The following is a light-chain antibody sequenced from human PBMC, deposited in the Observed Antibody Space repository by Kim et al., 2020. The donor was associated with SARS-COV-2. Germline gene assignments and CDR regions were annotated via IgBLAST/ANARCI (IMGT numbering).Light chain of an antibody. V-gene: IGLV2-11*01. CDR3: CSYAGSSLWV. CDR2: DVS. CDR1: SSDVGGYNY. Sequence: QSALTQPRSVSGSPGQSVTISCTGTSSDVGGYNYVSWYQQHPGKAPKLMIYDVSKRPSGVPDRFSGSKSGNTASLTISGLQAEDEADYYCCSYAGSSLWVFGGGTQLTVL. J-gene: IGLJ3*02.